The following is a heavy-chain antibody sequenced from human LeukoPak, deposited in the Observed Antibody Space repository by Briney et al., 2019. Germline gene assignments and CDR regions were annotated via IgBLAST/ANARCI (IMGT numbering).Heavy chain of an antibody. CDR1: GGFFSGYY. CDR3: ARVRVATKPGEYYFDY. Sequence: SETLSLTCAVYGGFFSGYYWSWIRLPPGKGLEWIGEINHSGSTNYNPSLKSRVTISVDTSKNQFSLKLSSVTAADTAVYYCARVRVATKPGEYYFDYWGQGTLVTVSS. D-gene: IGHD5-12*01. J-gene: IGHJ4*02. CDR2: INHSGST. V-gene: IGHV4-34*01.